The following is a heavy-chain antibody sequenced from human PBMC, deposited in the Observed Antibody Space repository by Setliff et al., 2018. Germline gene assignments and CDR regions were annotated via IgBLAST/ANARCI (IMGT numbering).Heavy chain of an antibody. Sequence: GASVKVSCKASGYAFTTYYMHWVRQAPGQGLEWIGVINPSDGSTTYAQKFQGWVTMTRDTSISTAYMELSRLRSDDTAVYYCARRRYYYDSSGYRWGGFYFDYWGQGTLVTVSS. CDR2: INPSDGST. CDR1: GYAFTTYY. V-gene: IGHV1-2*04. D-gene: IGHD3-22*01. CDR3: ARRRYYYDSSGYRWGGFYFDY. J-gene: IGHJ4*02.